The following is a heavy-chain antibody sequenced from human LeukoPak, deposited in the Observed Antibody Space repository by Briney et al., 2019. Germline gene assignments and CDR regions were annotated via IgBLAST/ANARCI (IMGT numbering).Heavy chain of an antibody. J-gene: IGHJ4*02. V-gene: IGHV4-59*01. D-gene: IGHD3-16*01. Sequence: ETLSLTCTVAGGSISSYYGSWIRQPPGKGLEGMVYIYYSGSTTYNPALKRRVTISLDRANNQFSLKLSYVTDAGTAVYYCAREGRTGLGEDYFDFGGQGTLVTVSS. CDR1: GGSISSYY. CDR2: IYYSGST. CDR3: AREGRTGLGEDYFDF.